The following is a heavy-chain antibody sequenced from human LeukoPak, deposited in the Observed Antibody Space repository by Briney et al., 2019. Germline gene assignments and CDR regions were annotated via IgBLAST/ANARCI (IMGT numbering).Heavy chain of an antibody. V-gene: IGHV4-34*01. CDR2: INHSGST. CDR3: ARATRYCSSTSCPTRGMDV. Sequence: SETLSLTCAVYGGSFSGYYWSWIRQPPGKGLEWIGEINHSGSTNYNPSLESRLTISVDTSKNQFSLKLSSVTAADTAVYYCARATRYCSSTSCPTRGMDVWGQGTTVTVSS. D-gene: IGHD2-2*01. CDR1: GGSFSGYY. J-gene: IGHJ6*02.